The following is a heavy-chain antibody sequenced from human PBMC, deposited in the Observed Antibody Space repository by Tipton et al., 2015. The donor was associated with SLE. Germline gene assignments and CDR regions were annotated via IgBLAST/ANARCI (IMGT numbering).Heavy chain of an antibody. CDR3: AGLRPYYYYMDV. J-gene: IGHJ6*03. CDR1: GGSISSSSYY. V-gene: IGHV4-61*02. CDR2: LYASGNT. Sequence: TLSLTCTVSGGSISSSSYYWNWIRQPAGKGLEWIGRLYASGNTNYSPSLKSRVTMSVDTSKNQFSLNLNSVTATDTAVYYCAGLRPYYYYMDVWGAGTTVTVSS.